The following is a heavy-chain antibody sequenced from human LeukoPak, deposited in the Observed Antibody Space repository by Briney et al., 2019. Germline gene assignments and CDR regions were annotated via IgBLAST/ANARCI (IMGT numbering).Heavy chain of an antibody. D-gene: IGHD6-19*01. CDR3: AKSEAVAGYNWFDP. CDR2: ISYDGSNK. CDR1: GFTFSSYA. V-gene: IGHV3-30*18. Sequence: GGPLRLSCAASGFTFSSYAMSWVRQAPGKGLEWVAVISYDGSNKFYADSVRGRFTISRDNSKNTLFLQMNSLRAEDTAVYYCAKSEAVAGYNWFDPWGQGTLVTVSS. J-gene: IGHJ5*02.